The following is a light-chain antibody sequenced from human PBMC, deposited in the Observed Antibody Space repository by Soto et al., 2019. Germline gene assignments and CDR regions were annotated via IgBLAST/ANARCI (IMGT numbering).Light chain of an antibody. CDR3: SSYTTSSTVV. Sequence: QSVLTQPASVSGSPGQSITISCTGTSSDVGTYNYVSWYQQHPGKAPKLMIYEVTNRPSGVSNRFSGSKSGNTASLTISGLQAEAEADYYCSSYTTSSTVVIGGGTQLTVL. V-gene: IGLV2-14*01. J-gene: IGLJ7*01. CDR2: EVT. CDR1: SSDVGTYNY.